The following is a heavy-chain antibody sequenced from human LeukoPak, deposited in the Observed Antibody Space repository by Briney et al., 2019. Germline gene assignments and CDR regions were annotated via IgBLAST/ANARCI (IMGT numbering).Heavy chain of an antibody. CDR2: IYYTGST. CDR1: GGSISSYY. Sequence: SETLSLTCTVSGGSISSYYWSWIRQPPGKGLEWIGYIYYTGSTNYNPSLKSRVTISVDTSQNQFSLKLTSVTAADTAVYYCARSIWFGESPIDGFDPWGQGTLVTVSS. D-gene: IGHD3-10*01. J-gene: IGHJ5*02. CDR3: ARSIWFGESPIDGFDP. V-gene: IGHV4-59*01.